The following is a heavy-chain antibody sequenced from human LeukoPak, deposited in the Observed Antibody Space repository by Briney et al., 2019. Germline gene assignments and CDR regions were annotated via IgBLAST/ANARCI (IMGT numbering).Heavy chain of an antibody. CDR1: GYTFTGYY. Sequence: ASVKVSCKASGYTFTGYYIHWVRQAPGQGLEWMGWINPNSGGTNYAQKFQGRVTTTRDTSISTAYMELSRLRSDDTAVYYCARAYSSSSFGGYYYYYMDVWGKGTTVTVSS. J-gene: IGHJ6*03. D-gene: IGHD6-6*01. V-gene: IGHV1-2*02. CDR2: INPNSGGT. CDR3: ARAYSSSSFGGYYYYYMDV.